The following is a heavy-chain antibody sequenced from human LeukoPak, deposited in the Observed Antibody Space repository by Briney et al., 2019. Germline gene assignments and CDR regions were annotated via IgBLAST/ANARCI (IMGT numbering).Heavy chain of an antibody. CDR1: GFTFSSYA. Sequence: GGSLRLSCAASGFTFSSYAMSWVRQAPGKGLEWVSAISGSGGSTYYADSVKGRFTISRDNSKNTLYLQMSSLRAEDTAVYYCAKGKGYCSSTSCPLDYWGQGTLVTVSS. V-gene: IGHV3-23*01. D-gene: IGHD2-2*01. CDR3: AKGKGYCSSTSCPLDY. J-gene: IGHJ4*02. CDR2: ISGSGGST.